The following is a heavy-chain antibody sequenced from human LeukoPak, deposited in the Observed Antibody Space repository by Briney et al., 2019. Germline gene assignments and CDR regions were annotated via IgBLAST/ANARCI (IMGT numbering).Heavy chain of an antibody. J-gene: IGHJ4*02. CDR2: INPSGGST. D-gene: IGHD3-10*01. CDR3: ARARRGVPLDY. Sequence: ASVKVSCKASGYIFSDYGFTWVRQAPGQGLEWMGIINPSGGSTSYAQKFQGRVTMTRDTSTSTVYMELSSLRSEDTAVYYCARARRGVPLDYWGQGTLVTVSS. V-gene: IGHV1-46*01. CDR1: GYIFSDYG.